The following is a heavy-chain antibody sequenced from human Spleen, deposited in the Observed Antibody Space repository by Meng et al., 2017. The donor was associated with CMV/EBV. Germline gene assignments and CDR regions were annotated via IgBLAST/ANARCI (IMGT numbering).Heavy chain of an antibody. D-gene: IGHD2-2*01. CDR1: GFTFSSYW. J-gene: IGHJ3*02. CDR2: INSDGSST. Sequence: GGSLRLSCAASGFTFSSYWMHWVRQAPGKGLVWVSRINSDGSSTTYADSVKGRLTISRDNAKSTLYLQMNSPRAEDTAVYYCARGAKFGYCSSTSCKAFDIWGRGTLVTVSS. V-gene: IGHV3-74*01. CDR3: ARGAKFGYCSSTSCKAFDI.